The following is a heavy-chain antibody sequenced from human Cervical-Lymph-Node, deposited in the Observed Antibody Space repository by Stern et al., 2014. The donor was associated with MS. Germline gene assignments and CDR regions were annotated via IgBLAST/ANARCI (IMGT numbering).Heavy chain of an antibody. CDR1: GFTFSSYA. Sequence: EVQLVESGGGLVQPGGSLRLSCAASGFTFSSYAMSWVRQAPGKGLEWVSAISGSGGSTYYGESVKGRFTISRDNSKNKLFLPINSLRAEDTAVYYCAKSTVTSLSDYWGQGTLVTVSS. CDR2: ISGSGGST. V-gene: IGHV3-23*04. CDR3: AKSTVTSLSDY. D-gene: IGHD4-17*01. J-gene: IGHJ4*02.